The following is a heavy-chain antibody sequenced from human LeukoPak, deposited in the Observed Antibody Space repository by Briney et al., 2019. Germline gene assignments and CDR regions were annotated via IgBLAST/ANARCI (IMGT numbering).Heavy chain of an antibody. CDR2: IIPIFGTA. V-gene: IGHV1-69*05. CDR3: ARAATPSRSSYYYYMDV. Sequence: RASVTVSCTASGGTFSSYAISWVRQAPGQGLEWMGGIIPIFGTANYAQKFQGRVTITTDESTSTAYMELSSLRSEDTAVYYCARAATPSRSSYYYYMDVWGKGTTVTVSS. CDR1: GGTFSSYA. J-gene: IGHJ6*03. D-gene: IGHD3-10*01.